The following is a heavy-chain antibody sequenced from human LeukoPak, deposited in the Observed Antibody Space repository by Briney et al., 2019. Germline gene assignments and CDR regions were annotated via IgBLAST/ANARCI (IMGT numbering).Heavy chain of an antibody. CDR2: ISYDGSNK. CDR3: AKGPMIAVAGIDY. D-gene: IGHD6-19*01. CDR1: GFTFSSYG. J-gene: IGHJ4*02. V-gene: IGHV3-30*18. Sequence: GGSLRLSCAASGFTFSSYGMHWVRQAPGKGLEWVAVISYDGSNKYYADSVKGRFTISRDNSKNTLYLQMNSLRAEDTAVYYCAKGPMIAVAGIDYWGQGTLVTVSS.